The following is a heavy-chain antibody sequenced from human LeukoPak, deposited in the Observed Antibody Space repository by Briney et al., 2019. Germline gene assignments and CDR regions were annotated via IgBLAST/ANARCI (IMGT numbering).Heavy chain of an antibody. Sequence: GGSLRLSCAASGFSFSTCAMNWVRQAPGKGLEWVAVISFNGGTKYYADSVKGRFTISRDNSKGTAFLQMNSLRRNDTAINFCAKGLSAGTIDYWGQGALVTVSS. D-gene: IGHD6-19*01. V-gene: IGHV3-30*18. CDR3: AKGLSAGTIDY. CDR1: GFSFSTCA. CDR2: ISFNGGTK. J-gene: IGHJ4*02.